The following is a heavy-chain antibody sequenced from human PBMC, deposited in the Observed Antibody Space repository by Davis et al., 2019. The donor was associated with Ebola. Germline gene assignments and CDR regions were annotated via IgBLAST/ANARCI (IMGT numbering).Heavy chain of an antibody. CDR1: GFTFSSYA. CDR2: IYYSGST. V-gene: IGHV4-59*01. J-gene: IGHJ6*02. Sequence: ESLKISCAASGFTFSSYAMSWIRQPPGKGLEWIGYIYYSGSTNYNPSLKGRVTISVDTSRNQSSLKLSSVTAADTAVYYCARVLLLWCMDVWGQGTTVTVSS. CDR3: ARVLLLWCMDV. D-gene: IGHD3-10*01.